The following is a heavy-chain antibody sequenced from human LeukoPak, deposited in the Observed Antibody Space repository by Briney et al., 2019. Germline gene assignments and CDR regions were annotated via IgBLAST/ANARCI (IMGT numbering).Heavy chain of an antibody. J-gene: IGHJ4*02. CDR3: AREYIAVAGTLYDY. CDR1: GYTFTSYG. V-gene: IGHV1-18*01. CDR2: ISAYNGNT. D-gene: IGHD6-19*01. Sequence: ASVKVSCKASGYTFTSYGISWVRQAPGQGLEWMGWISAYNGNTNYAQKLQGRVTMTTDTSTGTAYMELRSLRSDDTAVYYCAREYIAVAGTLYDYWGQGTLVTVSS.